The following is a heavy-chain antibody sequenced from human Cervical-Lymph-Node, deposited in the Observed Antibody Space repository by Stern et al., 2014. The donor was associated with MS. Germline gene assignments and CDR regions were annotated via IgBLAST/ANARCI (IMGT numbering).Heavy chain of an antibody. CDR1: GFTFSDYS. V-gene: IGHV3-21*02. Sequence: EVQLVESGGGLVKPGGSLRLSCAASGFTFSDYSMNWVRQAPGKGLEWVSSISSNSSYKNYADSVKGRVTISRDNAKNSLFLQMNSLRAEDTAVYYCARRGGIYYFDYWGPGTLVTVSS. CDR3: ARRGGIYYFDY. D-gene: IGHD3-16*01. CDR2: ISSNSSYK. J-gene: IGHJ4*02.